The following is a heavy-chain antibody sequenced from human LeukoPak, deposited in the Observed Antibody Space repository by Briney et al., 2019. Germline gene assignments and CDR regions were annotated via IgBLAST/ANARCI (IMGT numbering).Heavy chain of an antibody. CDR3: ARDPGYSSFDY. J-gene: IGHJ4*02. CDR2: IWYDGSNK. CDR1: GFTFSSYG. Sequence: LPGGSLRLSCAASGFTFSSYGMHWVRQAPGKGLEWVAVIWYDGSNKYYADSVKGRFTISRDNAKNSLYLHMNSLRAEDTAVYYCARDPGYSSFDYWGQGTLVTVSS. D-gene: IGHD6-13*01. V-gene: IGHV3-33*01.